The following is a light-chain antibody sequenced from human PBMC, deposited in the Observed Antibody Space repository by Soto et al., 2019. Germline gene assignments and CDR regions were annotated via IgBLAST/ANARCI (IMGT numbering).Light chain of an antibody. CDR3: QQSYITPLT. CDR1: QSITTH. J-gene: IGKJ4*01. V-gene: IGKV1-39*01. CDR2: AAS. Sequence: DIPMTQSPSSLSASVGDRVTITCRASQSITTHVNWYQQQPGRAPNLLIYAASGLQSGVPSRFSGGGAVTDFTLTITSLQHEDFATYCNQQSYITPLTFCGGTKVEIK.